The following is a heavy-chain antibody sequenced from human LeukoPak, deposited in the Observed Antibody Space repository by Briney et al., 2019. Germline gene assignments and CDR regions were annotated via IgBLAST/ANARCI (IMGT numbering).Heavy chain of an antibody. J-gene: IGHJ3*02. V-gene: IGHV1-18*01. CDR1: GYTFITYS. CDR2: ISAFDGGT. D-gene: IGHD2-2*01. CDR3: ARLARYHLLEASDI. Sequence: ASVKVSCKASGYTFITYSITWVRQAPGQGLEWMGWISAFDGGTMYAQSLQGRLSMTTETSTTTAYMELRSLTSDDTAVYYCARLARYHLLEASDIWGQGTMVTVSS.